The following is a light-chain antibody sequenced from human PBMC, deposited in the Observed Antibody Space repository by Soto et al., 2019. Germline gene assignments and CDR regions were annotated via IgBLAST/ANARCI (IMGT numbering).Light chain of an antibody. V-gene: IGLV2-8*01. CDR1: SSDVGGYKY. Sequence: QPVLTQPPSASGSPGQSVTISCTGTSSDVGGYKYVSWYQQHPGKAPKLMIFEVHKRPSGVPDRFSGSKSGNTASLTVSGLQAEDEADYYCSSYGGTNNLLFGGGTQLTVL. CDR2: EVH. CDR3: SSYGGTNNLL. J-gene: IGLJ2*01.